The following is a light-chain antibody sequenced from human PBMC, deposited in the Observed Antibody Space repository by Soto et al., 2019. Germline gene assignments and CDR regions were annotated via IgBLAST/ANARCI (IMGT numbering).Light chain of an antibody. V-gene: IGLV2-14*01. CDR3: SSYTDTGHVV. Sequence: QSALTQPASVSGSPGQSITISCTGTSSDIGAYDYVSWFQQHPGKAPKLMIFEVSDRPSGASIPFSGSKSGNTASLTISGLQNEDEADYYCSSYTDTGHVVFGRGTKLTLL. CDR2: EVS. CDR1: SSDIGAYDY. J-gene: IGLJ2*01.